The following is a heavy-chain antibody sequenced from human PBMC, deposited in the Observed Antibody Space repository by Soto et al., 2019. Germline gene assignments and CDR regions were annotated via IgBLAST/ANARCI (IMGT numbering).Heavy chain of an antibody. D-gene: IGHD3-22*01. V-gene: IGHV5-51*01. Sequence: PGESLKISCKVSVYNFANYWIAWVRQMPGKGLDWLGIIYPGDSDTRYSPSFEGQVTISADKSISTAYLQWSSLKASDTALYYCARLSYYDSSPFDYWGPGTLVTVSS. CDR3: ARLSYYDSSPFDY. J-gene: IGHJ4*02. CDR2: IYPGDSDT. CDR1: VYNFANYW.